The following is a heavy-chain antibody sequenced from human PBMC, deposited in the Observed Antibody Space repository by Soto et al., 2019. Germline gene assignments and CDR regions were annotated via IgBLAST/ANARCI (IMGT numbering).Heavy chain of an antibody. Sequence: QVQLVQSGAEVKKPGASVKVSCKASGYTFTSYDMNWVRQATGQGLEWMGWMNPNSGNTGYAQKFQGRVTMTRNTSISTAYMELSSLRSEDTAVYYCARAHIVLVPAAITYNWFDPWGQGTLVTVSS. J-gene: IGHJ5*02. CDR1: GYTFTSYD. D-gene: IGHD2-2*01. CDR3: ARAHIVLVPAAITYNWFDP. CDR2: MNPNSGNT. V-gene: IGHV1-8*01.